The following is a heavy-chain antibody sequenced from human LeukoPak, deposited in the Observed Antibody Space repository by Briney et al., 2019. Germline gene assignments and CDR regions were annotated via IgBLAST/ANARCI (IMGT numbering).Heavy chain of an antibody. V-gene: IGHV4-61*02. Sequence: SQTLSLTCTVSGGSISSGSYYWSWIRQPAGKGLEWIGRIYTSGSTNYNPSLKSRVTISVDTSKNQFSLKLSSVTAADTAVYYCARGRGYSYGFLAPSDYWGQGTLVTVSS. CDR2: IYTSGST. CDR3: ARGRGYSYGFLAPSDY. CDR1: GGSISSGSYY. D-gene: IGHD5-18*01. J-gene: IGHJ4*02.